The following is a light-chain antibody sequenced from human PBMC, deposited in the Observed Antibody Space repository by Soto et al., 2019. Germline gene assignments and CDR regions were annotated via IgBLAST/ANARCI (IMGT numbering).Light chain of an antibody. Sequence: QSALTQPASVSGSPGQSITISCSGTSTDVGRFDLVSWYQQHPGKAPKLMIFEGSKRASGISNRFSGSTSGNTASLTISGLQAEDESDYFCGSYVASSTLGFGGGTKLTVL. CDR1: STDVGRFDL. V-gene: IGLV2-23*01. J-gene: IGLJ3*02. CDR3: GSYVASSTLG. CDR2: EGS.